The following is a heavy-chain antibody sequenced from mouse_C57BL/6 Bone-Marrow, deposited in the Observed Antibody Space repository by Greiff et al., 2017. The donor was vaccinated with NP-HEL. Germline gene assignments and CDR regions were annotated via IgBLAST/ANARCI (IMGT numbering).Heavy chain of an antibody. CDR3: ARRDYSNYVGFAY. Sequence: VQLVESGAELAKPGASVKLSCKASGYTFTSYWMHWVKQRPGQGLEWIGYINPSSGYTKYNQKFKDKATLTADKSSSTAYMQLSSLTYEDSAVYYCARRDYSNYVGFAYWGQGTLVTVSA. CDR1: GYTFTSYW. V-gene: IGHV1-7*01. CDR2: INPSSGYT. D-gene: IGHD2-5*01. J-gene: IGHJ3*01.